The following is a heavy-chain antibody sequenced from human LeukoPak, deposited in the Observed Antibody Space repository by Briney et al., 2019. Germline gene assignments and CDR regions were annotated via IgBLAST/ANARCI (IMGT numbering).Heavy chain of an antibody. CDR2: ISGSGAST. J-gene: IGHJ4*02. CDR3: TRSLRGSYYHLAY. V-gene: IGHV3-23*01. Sequence: GGSLRLSCAASGFTFSSYAMSWVRQAPGKGLEWVSSISGSGASTYFADSVKGRFTISRDNSKNTLYLQMNSLRAEDTAVYYCTRSLRGSYYHLAYWGQGTLLTVSS. CDR1: GFTFSSYA. D-gene: IGHD1-26*01.